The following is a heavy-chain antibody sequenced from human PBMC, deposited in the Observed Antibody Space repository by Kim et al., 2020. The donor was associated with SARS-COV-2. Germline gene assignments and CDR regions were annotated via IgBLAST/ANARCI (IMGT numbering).Heavy chain of an antibody. V-gene: IGHV6-1*01. CDR3: ARDTPGQKAYDI. J-gene: IGHJ3*02. Sequence: DYAGSVKSRITINANTSKNQFSLQLNSVSPEDTAVYYCARDTPGQKAYDIWGQGTMVTVSS.